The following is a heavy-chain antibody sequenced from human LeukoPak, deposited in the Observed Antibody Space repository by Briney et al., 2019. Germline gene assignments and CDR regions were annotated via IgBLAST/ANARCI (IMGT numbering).Heavy chain of an antibody. CDR3: ARTYYDIPNSDY. CDR1: GYTFTGYY. V-gene: IGHV1-2*02. Sequence: ASVKVSCKASGYTFTGYYIHWVRQAPGQGLEWMGWINPDSGGTNYAQKFQGRVTMTRDTSINTAYMELSRLRSDDTAVYYCARTYYDIPNSDYWGQGTLVTVSS. D-gene: IGHD3-9*01. CDR2: INPDSGGT. J-gene: IGHJ4*02.